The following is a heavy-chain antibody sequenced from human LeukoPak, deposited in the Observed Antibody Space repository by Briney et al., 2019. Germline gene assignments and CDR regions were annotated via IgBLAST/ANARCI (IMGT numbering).Heavy chain of an antibody. CDR2: ISGSGGST. J-gene: IGHJ4*02. D-gene: IGHD5-18*01. CDR3: AKDLRLLNYYFDY. CDR1: GFTFSSYA. Sequence: QPGASLRLSCAASGFTFSSYAMSWVRQAPGKGLEWVSAISGSGGSTYYADSVKGRFTISRDNSKNTLYLQMNSLRAEDTAVYYCAKDLRLLNYYFDYWGQGTLVTVSP. V-gene: IGHV3-23*01.